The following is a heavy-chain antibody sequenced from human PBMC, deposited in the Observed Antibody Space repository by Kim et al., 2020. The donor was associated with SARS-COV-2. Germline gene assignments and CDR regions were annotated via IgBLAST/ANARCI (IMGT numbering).Heavy chain of an antibody. J-gene: IGHJ4*02. CDR1: GFNFNSHW. CDR3: VRGGFSIFDF. CDR2: TKYNGSVR. V-gene: IGHV3-7*01. Sequence: GGSLRLSCAASGFNFNSHWMSWVRQAPGKGLEWVANTKYNGSVRNYVASMKGRFTISRDNAKNVLYLQMNSLRVEDTAVYYCVRGGFSIFDFWREGALVT.